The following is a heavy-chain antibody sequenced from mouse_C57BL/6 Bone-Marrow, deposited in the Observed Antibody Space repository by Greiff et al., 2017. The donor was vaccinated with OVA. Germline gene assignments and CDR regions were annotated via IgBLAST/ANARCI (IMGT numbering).Heavy chain of an antibody. CDR3: ARTYDYDVGYFDY. CDR2: IDPSDSYT. CDR1: GYTFTSYW. J-gene: IGHJ2*01. Sequence: QVQLKQPGAELVKPGASVKLSCKASGYTFTSYWMQWVKQRPGQGLEWIGEIDPSDSYTNYNQKFKGKATLTVDTSSSTAYMQLSSLTSEDSAVYYCARTYDYDVGYFDYWGQGTTLTVSS. V-gene: IGHV1-50*01. D-gene: IGHD2-4*01.